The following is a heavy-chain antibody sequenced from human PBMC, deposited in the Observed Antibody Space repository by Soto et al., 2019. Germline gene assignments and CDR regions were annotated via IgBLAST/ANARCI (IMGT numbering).Heavy chain of an antibody. V-gene: IGHV4-39*01. CDR3: ASPSLTAGSSYAH. CDR1: GGSISGSSYF. CDR2: KYHSGTT. Sequence: QLQLQESGPGLVKPSETLSLTCTVSGGSISGSSYFWGWFRQPPGKGLEWIGSKYHSGTTYSNPSLRSRLPISVDASKNQLSLNLSSVTAADTGVYYCASPSLTAGSSYAHWGQGVLVTVSS. D-gene: IGHD2-2*01. J-gene: IGHJ4*02.